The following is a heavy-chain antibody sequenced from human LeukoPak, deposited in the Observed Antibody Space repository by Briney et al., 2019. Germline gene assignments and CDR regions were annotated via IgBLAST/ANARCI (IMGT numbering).Heavy chain of an antibody. J-gene: IGHJ4*02. CDR2: IRQGGNEN. V-gene: IGHV3-7*01. CDR3: ARVGSWELQRVFDS. D-gene: IGHD1-26*01. CDR1: GFTFDSYW. Sequence: GGSLRLSCVASGFTFDSYWMSWVRQVPGKGLEWVANIRQGGNENYYADSVEGRFTITRDNARNSLFLQMDSLRVEDTAVYYCARVGSWELQRVFDSWGQGTLVTVSS.